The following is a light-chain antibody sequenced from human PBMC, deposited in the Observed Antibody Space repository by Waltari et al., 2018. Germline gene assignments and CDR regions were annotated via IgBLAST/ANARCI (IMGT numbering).Light chain of an antibody. Sequence: QSALTQPRSVSGSPGQSVTISGTAPSCDVGIHTYVSSYQEQPGNPPSLTIYVVRQRPSGVPDRFSASKSGNTASLTISGLQAEDEGSYHCCSRAGSSVVFGGGTKLTVL. CDR2: VVR. J-gene: IGLJ2*01. V-gene: IGLV2-11*01. CDR3: CSRAGSSVV. CDR1: SCDVGIHTY.